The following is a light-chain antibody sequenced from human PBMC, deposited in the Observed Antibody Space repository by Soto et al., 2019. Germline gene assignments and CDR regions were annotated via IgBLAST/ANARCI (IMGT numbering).Light chain of an antibody. V-gene: IGLV2-14*01. J-gene: IGLJ1*01. CDR1: SSDVGNYKY. Sequence: QSVLTQPASVSGSPGQSITISCTGTSSDVGNYKYVSWYQQHPGKAPKLMIYEVSNRPSGVSNRFSGSKSGNTASLTISGLQAEAETDYYCFSYTSSGNYVFVTGTKVTV. CDR2: EVS. CDR3: FSYTSSGNYV.